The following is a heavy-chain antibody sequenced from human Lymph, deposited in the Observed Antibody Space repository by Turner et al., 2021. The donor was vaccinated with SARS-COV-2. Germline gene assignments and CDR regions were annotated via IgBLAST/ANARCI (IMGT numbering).Heavy chain of an antibody. CDR3: ARVLPYGGYFDY. V-gene: IGHV3-53*01. CDR2: IYSGGST. D-gene: IGHD4-17*01. J-gene: IGHJ4*02. CDR1: GFTVSSNY. Sequence: EVQLVESGGGLIQPGGSLRLSCAASGFTVSSNYMTWVRQAPGKGLEWVSLIYSGGSTYYADSVKGRFTISRDNSKNTLYLQMNSLRADDTAVYYCARVLPYGGYFDYWGQGTLVTVSS.